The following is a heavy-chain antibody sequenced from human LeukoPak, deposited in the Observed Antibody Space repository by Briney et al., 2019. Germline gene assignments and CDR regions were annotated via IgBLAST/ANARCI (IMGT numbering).Heavy chain of an antibody. Sequence: GGSLRLSCAASGFTFSRYAMSWVRQAPGKGLDWVSAIRASGDITYYADSVKGRFTISRDNSKNALYLQMNSLRAEDTAVYYCAKMRPEIVVVVEIDYWGQGTLVTVSS. D-gene: IGHD2-15*01. J-gene: IGHJ4*02. CDR1: GFTFSRYA. CDR2: IRASGDIT. CDR3: AKMRPEIVVVVEIDY. V-gene: IGHV3-23*01.